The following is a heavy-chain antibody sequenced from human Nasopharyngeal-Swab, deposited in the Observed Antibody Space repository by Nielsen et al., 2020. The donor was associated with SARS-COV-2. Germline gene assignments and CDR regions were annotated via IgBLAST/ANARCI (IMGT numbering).Heavy chain of an antibody. CDR2: ISGSGGST. J-gene: IGHJ4*02. CDR1: EFTFSNFA. D-gene: IGHD3-10*01. Sequence: GESLKISCAASEFTFSNFAMTWVRQAPGKGPQWVSSISGSGGSTYYADSVKGRLTISRDNSKNTLYLQMRSLRAEDTAVYYCAKESAGTWFGEWALDYWGQGTLVTVSS. V-gene: IGHV3-23*01. CDR3: AKESAGTWFGEWALDY.